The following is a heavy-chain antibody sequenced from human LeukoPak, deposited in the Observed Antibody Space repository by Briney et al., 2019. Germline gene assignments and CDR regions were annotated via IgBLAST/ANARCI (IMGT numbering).Heavy chain of an antibody. CDR3: ARVWTYGDYASRFWRYWFDP. V-gene: IGHV1-18*01. CDR1: GYTFTSYG. D-gene: IGHD4-17*01. J-gene: IGHJ5*02. Sequence: ASVKVSCKASGYTFTSYGISWVRQAPGQGLEWMGWISAYNGNTNYAQKLQGRVTMTTDTSTSTAYMELRSLRSDDTAVYYCARVWTYGDYASRFWRYWFDPWGQGTLVTVSS. CDR2: ISAYNGNT.